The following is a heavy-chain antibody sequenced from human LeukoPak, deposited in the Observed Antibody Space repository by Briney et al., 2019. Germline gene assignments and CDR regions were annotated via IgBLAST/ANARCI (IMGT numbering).Heavy chain of an antibody. V-gene: IGHV5-51*01. Sequence: GESLQISCSGSGYSFTNYWIGWVRQMPGKGLEWMGTIYPDDSNTRYSPSFQGQVTITADKSINTAFLHWSSLKASDTAKYYCARHTTYATSSRVFDYWGQGTLVTVSS. CDR1: GYSFTNYW. CDR3: ARHTTYATSSRVFDY. CDR2: IYPDDSNT. D-gene: IGHD6-6*01. J-gene: IGHJ4*02.